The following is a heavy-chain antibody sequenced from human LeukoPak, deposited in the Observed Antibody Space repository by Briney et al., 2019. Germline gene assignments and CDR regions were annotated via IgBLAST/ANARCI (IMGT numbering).Heavy chain of an antibody. CDR2: IWYDGSNK. Sequence: GGSLRLSCVASGFTFSNYGMYWVRQAPGKGLEWVAVIWYDGSNKYYADSVKGRFTISRDNSKNTLYLQMNSLRAEDTAVYYCARLHTVTTPGVWGQGTLVTVSS. V-gene: IGHV3-33*08. J-gene: IGHJ4*02. CDR1: GFTFSNYG. D-gene: IGHD4-17*01. CDR3: ARLHTVTTPGV.